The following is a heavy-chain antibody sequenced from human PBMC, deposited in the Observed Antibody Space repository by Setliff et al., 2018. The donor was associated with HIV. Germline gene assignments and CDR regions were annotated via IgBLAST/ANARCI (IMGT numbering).Heavy chain of an antibody. Sequence: GSLRLSCAASGFTFSIYTINWVRQAPGKGLEWVSSVTISGDKYYADSLKGRFTVSRDDSKNTLYLDMGSLKTEDTAVYYCASGRGSDAIAIDYWGQGTPVTVSS. CDR3: ASGRGSDAIAIDY. D-gene: IGHD5-12*01. CDR1: GFTFSIYT. V-gene: IGHV3-21*03. CDR2: VTISGDK. J-gene: IGHJ4*02.